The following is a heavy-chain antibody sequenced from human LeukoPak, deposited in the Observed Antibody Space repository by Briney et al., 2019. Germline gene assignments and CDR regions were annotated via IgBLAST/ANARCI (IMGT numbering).Heavy chain of an antibody. D-gene: IGHD3-16*02. CDR3: ARAGIMGFMITFGGVIAYFDY. Sequence: SETLSLTCTVSGGSISSSSYYWGWIRQPPGKGLEWIGSIYYSGSTYYNPSLKSRVTISVDTSKNQFSLKLSSVTAADTAVYYCARAGIMGFMITFGGVIAYFDYWGQGTLVTVSS. J-gene: IGHJ4*02. CDR2: IYYSGST. V-gene: IGHV4-39*07. CDR1: GGSISSSSYY.